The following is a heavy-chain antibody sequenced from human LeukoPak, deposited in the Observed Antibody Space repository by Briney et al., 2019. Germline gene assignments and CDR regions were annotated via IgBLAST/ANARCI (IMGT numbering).Heavy chain of an antibody. CDR1: GYTFTSYD. Sequence: ASVKVSCKGSGYTFTSYDINWVRQATGQGLEWMGWMNPNSGNTGYAQKFQGRVTMTRNTSISTAYMELSSLRSEDTAVYYCARGRNYYGSGRSRYYGMDVWAKGPRSPSP. CDR3: ARGRNYYGSGRSRYYGMDV. V-gene: IGHV1-8*01. CDR2: MNPNSGNT. J-gene: IGHJ6*02. D-gene: IGHD3-10*01.